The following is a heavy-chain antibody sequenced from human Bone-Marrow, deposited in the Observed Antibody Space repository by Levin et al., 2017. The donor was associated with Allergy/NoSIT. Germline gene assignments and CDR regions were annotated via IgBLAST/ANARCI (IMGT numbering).Heavy chain of an antibody. J-gene: IGHJ4*02. Sequence: GESLKISCAASGFRFNNYGMTWVRQAPGKGLEWVSTISGSGTNTFYADSMRGRFTISKDNSKNLLYLQINSLRVEDTAVYYCAKGWLQSEYFDYWGQGTLVTVSS. D-gene: IGHD5-24*01. CDR1: GFRFNNYG. V-gene: IGHV3-23*01. CDR3: AKGWLQSEYFDY. CDR2: ISGSGTNT.